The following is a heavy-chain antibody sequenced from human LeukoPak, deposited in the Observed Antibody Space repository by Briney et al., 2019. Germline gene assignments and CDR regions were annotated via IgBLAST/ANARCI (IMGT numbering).Heavy chain of an antibody. Sequence: SETLSLTCTVSGGSIISSDFHWAWIRQPPGKGLECIGNIHWRGSTYYSPSIESRVTISVDTSKNQFSLELRSVTAADNAVYSCARHLPHSTGNKRGPDYWGQGTLVTVSS. CDR3: ARHLPHSTGNKRGPDY. V-gene: IGHV4-39*01. D-gene: IGHD2/OR15-2a*01. J-gene: IGHJ4*02. CDR1: GGSIISSDFH. CDR2: IHWRGST.